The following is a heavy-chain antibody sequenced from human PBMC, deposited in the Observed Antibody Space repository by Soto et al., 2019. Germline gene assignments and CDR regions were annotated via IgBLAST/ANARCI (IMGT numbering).Heavy chain of an antibody. CDR3: AIMGAQYYYYGMDV. CDR2: INPNSGGT. CDR1: GYTFTGYY. V-gene: IGHV1-2*02. J-gene: IGHJ6*02. D-gene: IGHD1-26*01. Sequence: ASVKVSCKASGYTFTGYYMHWVRQAPGQGLEWMGWINPNSGGTNYAQKFQGRVTMTRDTSIGTAYMELSRLRSDDTAVYYCAIMGAQYYYYGMDVWGQGNTVTVSS.